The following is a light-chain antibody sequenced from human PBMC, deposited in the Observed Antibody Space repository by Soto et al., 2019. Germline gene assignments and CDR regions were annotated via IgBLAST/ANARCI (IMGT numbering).Light chain of an antibody. V-gene: IGLV1-44*01. CDR1: SSNIGSNT. J-gene: IGLJ3*02. CDR2: SNN. Sequence: QSVLTQPPSASGTPGQRVTISCSGSSSNIGSNTVNWYQQLPGTAPKLLIYSNNQRPSGVPDRFSGSKSGTSASLAISGLQSEDEADYYCAAWDDSLTAFVFGGGTKVTVL. CDR3: AAWDDSLTAFV.